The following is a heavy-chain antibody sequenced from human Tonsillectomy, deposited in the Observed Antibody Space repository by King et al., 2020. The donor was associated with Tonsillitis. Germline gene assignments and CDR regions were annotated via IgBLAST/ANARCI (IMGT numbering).Heavy chain of an antibody. CDR3: ARAKSGNFWAFDI. Sequence: VQLQESGPGLVKPSETLSLTCTVSGGSISSFYWNWIRQPPGKGLEWMGFIHYSGSTNYNPSLKSQVTTSVATSKNQFSLKLSSVTAADTAVYYCARAKSGNFWAFDIWGQGTMVTVSS. CDR1: GGSISSFY. D-gene: IGHD3-3*01. V-gene: IGHV4-59*01. J-gene: IGHJ3*02. CDR2: IHYSGST.